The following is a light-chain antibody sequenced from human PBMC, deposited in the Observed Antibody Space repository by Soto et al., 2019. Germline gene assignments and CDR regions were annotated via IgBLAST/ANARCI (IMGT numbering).Light chain of an antibody. CDR2: LNSDGSH. CDR3: QTWGTGVV. CDR1: SGHSSYA. Sequence: QPVLTQSPSASASLGASVKLTCTLSSGHSSYAIAWHQQQPEKGPRYLIKLNSDGSHSKGDGIPDRFSGSSSGAERYLTISSLQSEDEADYYCQTWGTGVVFGGGTQLTVL. J-gene: IGLJ2*01. V-gene: IGLV4-69*01.